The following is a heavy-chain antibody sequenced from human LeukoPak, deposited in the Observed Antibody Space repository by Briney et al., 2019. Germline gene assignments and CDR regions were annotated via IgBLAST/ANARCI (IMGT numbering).Heavy chain of an antibody. CDR2: ISGSGGST. D-gene: IGHD6-13*01. J-gene: IGHJ5*02. CDR1: GFTFSSYA. Sequence: GGSLRLSCAASGFTFSSYAMSWVRQAPGKGLEWVSAISGSGGSTYYADSVKGRFTISRDNSKNTLYLQMSSLRAEDTAVYYCAKDQGSSWYNWFDPWGQGTLVTVSS. CDR3: AKDQGSSWYNWFDP. V-gene: IGHV3-23*01.